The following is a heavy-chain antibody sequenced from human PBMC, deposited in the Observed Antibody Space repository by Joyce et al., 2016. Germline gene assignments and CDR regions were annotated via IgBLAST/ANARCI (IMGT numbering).Heavy chain of an antibody. V-gene: IGHV1-18*01. CDR1: GYIFTTYG. D-gene: IGHD3-22*01. CDR3: ARDIHYYNSSGYYWGAFDI. J-gene: IGHJ3*02. Sequence: QVQLVQSGSEVKKPGASVEVSCKASGYIFTTYGISWVRQAPGQGFEWMGWTSVHQDNTKYAQKFQGRVTMTIDTSTSTAYMELESLRSDDTAVYYCARDIHYYNSSGYYWGAFDIWGQGTMVSVSS. CDR2: TSVHQDNT.